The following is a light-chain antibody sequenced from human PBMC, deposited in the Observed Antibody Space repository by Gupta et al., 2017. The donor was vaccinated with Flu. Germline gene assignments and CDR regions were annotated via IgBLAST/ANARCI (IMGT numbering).Light chain of an antibody. CDR2: GAS. Sequence: GERATLSCRASQSVSSNLAWYQQKPGQAPRLLIYGASTRATGFPARFSGSGSGTEFTLTISSLQSEDFAVYYCQQYNNWPQTFGQGTKVEIK. CDR3: QQYNNWPQT. V-gene: IGKV3-15*01. CDR1: QSVSSN. J-gene: IGKJ1*01.